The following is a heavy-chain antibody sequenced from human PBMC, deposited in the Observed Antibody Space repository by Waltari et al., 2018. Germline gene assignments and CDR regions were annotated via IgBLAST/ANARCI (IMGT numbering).Heavy chain of an antibody. Sequence: QVQLVQSGAEVKKPGSSVQVSCQASGGTFRSYAVSLVRQAPGQGLEWMGGIIPIFGTANYAQKFQGRVTITADKSTSTAYMELSSLRSEDTAVYYCATNKGRDGYNEDAFDIWGQGTMVTVSS. J-gene: IGHJ3*02. D-gene: IGHD5-12*01. V-gene: IGHV1-69*14. CDR2: IIPIFGTA. CDR3: ATNKGRDGYNEDAFDI. CDR1: GGTFRSYA.